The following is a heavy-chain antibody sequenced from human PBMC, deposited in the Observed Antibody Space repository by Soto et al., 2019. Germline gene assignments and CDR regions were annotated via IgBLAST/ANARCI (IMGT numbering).Heavy chain of an antibody. V-gene: IGHV3-66*01. CDR2: IYSGGST. CDR3: ARDSTEKYYDILTGYYTNYYFDY. CDR1: GFTVSSNY. D-gene: IGHD3-9*01. Sequence: EVQLVESGGGLVQPGGSLRFSCAASGFTVSSNYMSWVRQAPGKGLEWVSVIYSGGSTYYADSVKGRFTISRDNSKNTLYLQMNSLRAEDTAVYYCARDSTEKYYDILTGYYTNYYFDYWGQGTLVTVSS. J-gene: IGHJ4*02.